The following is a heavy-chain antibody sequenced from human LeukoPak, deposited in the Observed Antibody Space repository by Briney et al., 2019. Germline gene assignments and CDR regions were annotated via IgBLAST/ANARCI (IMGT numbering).Heavy chain of an antibody. V-gene: IGHV1-69*05. D-gene: IGHD3-10*01. J-gene: IGHJ6*03. CDR1: GGTFSSYA. CDR2: IIPIFGTA. CDR3: ARNRGVIIFGYYYYYMDV. Sequence: ASVKVSCKASGGTFSSYAISWVRQAPGQGLEWMGGIIPIFGTANYAQKFQGRVTITTDESTSTAYMELSSLRAEDTAVYYCARNRGVIIFGYYYYYMDVWGKGTTVTVSS.